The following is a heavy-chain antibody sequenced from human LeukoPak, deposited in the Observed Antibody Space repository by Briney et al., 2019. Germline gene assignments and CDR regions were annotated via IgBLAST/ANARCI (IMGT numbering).Heavy chain of an antibody. D-gene: IGHD3-3*01. V-gene: IGHV3-23*01. CDR2: IRGSGGST. J-gene: IGHJ4*02. Sequence: GWSLRLSCEASGLSFSDDAMSWVRQAPGQGLDWVSSIRGSGGSTYYAAFVKDRASISKDNSKNTVYLRLNSLRAEDSAAYFCAKGGQNFDFWRFDYWGQGTVVTVSS. CDR3: AKGGQNFDFWRFDY. CDR1: GLSFSDDA.